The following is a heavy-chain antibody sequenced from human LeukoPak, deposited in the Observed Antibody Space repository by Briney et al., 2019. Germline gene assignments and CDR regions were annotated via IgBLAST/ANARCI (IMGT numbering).Heavy chain of an antibody. CDR2: ISGSGGST. CDR1: GFTFSSYA. V-gene: IGHV3-23*01. Sequence: GGSLRLSCAASGFTFSSYAMSWVRQAPGKGLEWVSAISGSGGSTYYADSVKGRFTISRDNSKNTLYLQMNSLRAEDTAVYYCASDYDFWSGYYTPLEYYYYGMDVWGQGTTVTVSS. J-gene: IGHJ6*02. D-gene: IGHD3-3*01. CDR3: ASDYDFWSGYYTPLEYYYYGMDV.